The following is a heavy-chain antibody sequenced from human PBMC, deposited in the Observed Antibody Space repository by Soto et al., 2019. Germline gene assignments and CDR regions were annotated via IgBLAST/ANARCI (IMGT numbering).Heavy chain of an antibody. CDR3: ARDFDFWSGYPYWYFDL. V-gene: IGHV1-2*02. D-gene: IGHD3-3*01. CDR2: INPNSGGT. J-gene: IGHJ2*01. CDR1: GYTFTGYY. Sequence: ASVKLSCKASGYTFTGYYMHWVRQAPGQGLEWMGWINPNSGGTNYAQKFQGRVTMTRDTSISTAYMELSRLRSDDTAVYYCARDFDFWSGYPYWYFDLWGRGTLVTVSS.